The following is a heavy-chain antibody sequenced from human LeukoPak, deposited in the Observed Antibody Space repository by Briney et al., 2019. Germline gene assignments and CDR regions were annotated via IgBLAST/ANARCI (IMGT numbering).Heavy chain of an antibody. CDR1: GFTFSSYG. CDR3: AKDRYSGYDHVFDS. CDR2: ISYAGDNK. D-gene: IGHD5-12*01. Sequence: GGSLRLSCAASGFTFSSYGMHWVRQAPGKGLEWVAEISYAGDNKNYADSVRGRFTVARDNSRNTLSLQMNSLSADDTSVYYCAKDRYSGYDHVFDSWGLGTLVIVSS. V-gene: IGHV3-30*18. J-gene: IGHJ4*02.